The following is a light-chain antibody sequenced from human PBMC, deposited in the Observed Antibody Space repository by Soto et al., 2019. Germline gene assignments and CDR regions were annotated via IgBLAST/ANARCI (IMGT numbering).Light chain of an antibody. CDR1: QGISSA. Sequence: AIQLTQSPSSLSASVGDRVTITCRASQGISSALAWYQHKPGQGPKLLIYHASSLESGVPSRFSGSGSGRDFTLTISSLQPEDFATYYCQQFSIYPPVTFGGGTKVEIK. J-gene: IGKJ4*01. CDR3: QQFSIYPPVT. CDR2: HAS. V-gene: IGKV1-13*02.